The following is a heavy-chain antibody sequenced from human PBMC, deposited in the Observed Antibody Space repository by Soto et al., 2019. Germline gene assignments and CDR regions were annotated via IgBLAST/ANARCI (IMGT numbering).Heavy chain of an antibody. V-gene: IGHV4-34*01. CDR1: GGSFSGYY. Sequence: QVQLQQWGAGLLKPSETLSLTCAVYGGSFSGYYWSWIRQPPGKGLEWIGEINHSGSTNYNPSLKSRVTISVDTSKNQFSLKLSSVTAADTAVYYCARDVFTMVRGPDYWGQGPLVTVSS. D-gene: IGHD3-10*01. CDR2: INHSGST. CDR3: ARDVFTMVRGPDY. J-gene: IGHJ4*02.